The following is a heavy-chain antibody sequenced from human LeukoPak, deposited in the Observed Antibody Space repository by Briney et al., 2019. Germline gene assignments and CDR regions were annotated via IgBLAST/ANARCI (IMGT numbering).Heavy chain of an antibody. Sequence: PSETLSLTCTVSGGSISSSSYYWGWLRQPPGTGLEWIGSIYYSGSTYYNPSLKSRVTISVDTSKNQFSLKLSSVTAADTAVYYCARTFRAAHFDYWGQGTLVTVSS. CDR2: IYYSGST. V-gene: IGHV4-39*01. D-gene: IGHD3-16*01. CDR1: GGSISSSSYY. J-gene: IGHJ4*02. CDR3: ARTFRAAHFDY.